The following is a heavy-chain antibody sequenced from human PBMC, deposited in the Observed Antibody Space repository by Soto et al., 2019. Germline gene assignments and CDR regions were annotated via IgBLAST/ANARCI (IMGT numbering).Heavy chain of an antibody. J-gene: IGHJ6*02. CDR2: ISAYNGNT. V-gene: IGHV1-18*01. CDR1: GYTFTSYG. Sequence: AKVKVSCTASGYTFTSYGISWVRQAPGQGLEWMGWISAYNGNTNYAQKLQGRVTMTTDTSTSTAYMELRSLRSDDTAVYYCARAKRSGYYYYYGMDVWGQGTTVTV. CDR3: ARAKRSGYYYYYGMDV. D-gene: IGHD3-3*01.